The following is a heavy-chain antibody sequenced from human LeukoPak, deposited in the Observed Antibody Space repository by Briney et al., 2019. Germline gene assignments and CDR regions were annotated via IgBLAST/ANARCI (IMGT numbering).Heavy chain of an antibody. V-gene: IGHV3-23*01. J-gene: IGHJ4*02. CDR1: GFTFSSYA. Sequence: GGSLRLSCAASGFTFSSYAMSWVRQAPGKGLEWVSAISGSGGSTYYADSVKGRFTISRDNSKNTLYLQMNSLRAEDTAVYYCAKDSSGYYCEYYFDYWGQGTLVTVSS. D-gene: IGHD3-22*01. CDR2: ISGSGGST. CDR3: AKDSSGYYCEYYFDY.